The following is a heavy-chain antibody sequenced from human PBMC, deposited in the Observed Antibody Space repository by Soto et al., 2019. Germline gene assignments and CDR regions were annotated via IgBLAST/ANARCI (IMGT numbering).Heavy chain of an antibody. CDR2: ISYDGRDS. Sequence: GGSLRLSCAVSGFTFTAFAIHWVRQAPGKGLEWVAVISYDGRDSHYADSVKGRLTISRDNSKNTLSLQMNSLRAEDTAIFYCARISSSSCTDYWGQGTLVTVSS. V-gene: IGHV3-30*04. D-gene: IGHD6-13*01. J-gene: IGHJ4*02. CDR3: ARISSSSCTDY. CDR1: GFTFTAFA.